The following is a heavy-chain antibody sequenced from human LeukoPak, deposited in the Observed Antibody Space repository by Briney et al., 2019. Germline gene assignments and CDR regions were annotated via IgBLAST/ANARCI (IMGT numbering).Heavy chain of an antibody. V-gene: IGHV1-46*01. D-gene: IGHD3-22*01. CDR2: INPSGGST. CDR3: AREQYYYDSSGYYPFRYYYGMDV. J-gene: IGHJ6*02. Sequence: GASVKVSCMASGYTFTSYYMHWVRQAPGQGLEWMGIINPSGGSTSYAQKFQGRVTMTRDTSTSTVYMELSSLRSEDTAVYYCAREQYYYDSSGYYPFRYYYGMDVWGQGTTVTVSS. CDR1: GYTFTSYY.